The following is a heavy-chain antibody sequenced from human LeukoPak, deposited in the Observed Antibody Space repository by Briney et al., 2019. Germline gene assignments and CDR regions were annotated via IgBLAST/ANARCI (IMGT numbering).Heavy chain of an antibody. CDR3: ATSLGPLAEY. V-gene: IGHV3-74*01. Sequence: GGSLRLSCAASGFSFSSNWMHWVRQTPGKGLVWVSRINSGGSGTSYADSVEGRFTISRDNAKNTLYLQMNSLKGEDTAVYYCATSLGPLAEYWGQGTLVTVSS. J-gene: IGHJ4*02. CDR2: INSGGSGT. D-gene: IGHD7-27*01. CDR1: GFSFSSNW.